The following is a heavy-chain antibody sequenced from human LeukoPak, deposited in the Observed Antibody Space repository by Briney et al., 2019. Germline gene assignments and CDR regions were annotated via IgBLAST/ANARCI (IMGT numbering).Heavy chain of an antibody. J-gene: IGHJ4*02. Sequence: PGRSLRLSCAASGFTFSSYGMHWVRQAPGKGLEWVAVISYDGSIKYYAESVKGRFTVSRDNSKNTLYMQMNSLRAEDTAVYYCASSADSSGGYADYWGQGTPVTVSS. V-gene: IGHV3-30*03. CDR1: GFTFSSYG. CDR3: ASSADSSGGYADY. D-gene: IGHD6-19*01. CDR2: ISYDGSIK.